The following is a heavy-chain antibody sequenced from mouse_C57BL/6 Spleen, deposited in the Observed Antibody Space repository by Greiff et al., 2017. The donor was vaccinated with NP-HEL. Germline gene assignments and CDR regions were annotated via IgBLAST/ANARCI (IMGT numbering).Heavy chain of an antibody. CDR3: ASETTMIGYWYFDG. CDR1: GYAFSSYW. Sequence: QVQLQQSGAELVKPGASVKISCKASGYAFSSYWMNWVKQRPGKGLEWIGQIYPGDGDTNYNGKFKGKATLTADKSSSTAYMQLSSLTSEDSAVYFCASETTMIGYWYFDGWGTGTTVTVSS. D-gene: IGHD2-4*01. J-gene: IGHJ1*03. V-gene: IGHV1-80*01. CDR2: IYPGDGDT.